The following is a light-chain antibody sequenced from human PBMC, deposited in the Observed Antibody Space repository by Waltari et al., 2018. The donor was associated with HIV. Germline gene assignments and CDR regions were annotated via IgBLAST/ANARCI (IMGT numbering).Light chain of an antibody. CDR1: QSVLYTPTNEKY. J-gene: IGKJ1*01. CDR2: WAS. V-gene: IGKV4-1*01. Sequence: DILMTQSPDSLAMSLGERSTINSKSSQSVLYTPTNEKYLAWYQQKAGQPPKLLIYWASTRESGVPDRVNGSGSGTDFTLTISGVQAEDVALYFCQQYYSTPRTFGRRAKGEI. CDR3: QQYYSTPRT.